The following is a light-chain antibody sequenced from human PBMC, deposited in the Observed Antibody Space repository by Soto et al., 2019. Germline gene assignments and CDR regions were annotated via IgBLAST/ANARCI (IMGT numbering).Light chain of an antibody. CDR2: GAS. CDR1: QSVSSSY. J-gene: IGKJ2*01. CDR3: QQYGSSLHT. V-gene: IGKV3-20*01. Sequence: EIVLTQSPGTLSLSPVERATLSGMASQSVSSSYLAWYQQKFGQAPRLLTYGASSRATGIPDRFSGSGSGTDFTLTISRLEPEDFAVYYCQQYGSSLHTFGQGTKVDIK.